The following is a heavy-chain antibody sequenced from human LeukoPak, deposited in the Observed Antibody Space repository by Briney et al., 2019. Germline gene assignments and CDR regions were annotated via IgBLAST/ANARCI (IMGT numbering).Heavy chain of an antibody. CDR2: INPNSGGT. D-gene: IGHD4-23*01. Sequence: ASVKVSCKASGYTFTGYYMHWVRQAPGQGLEWMGWINPNSGGTNYAQKFQGRVTMTRDTSISTAYMELSRLRSDDTAVYYCARAYYGGNGGGFRPFDYWGQGTLVTVSS. V-gene: IGHV1-2*02. J-gene: IGHJ4*02. CDR3: ARAYYGGNGGGFRPFDY. CDR1: GYTFTGYY.